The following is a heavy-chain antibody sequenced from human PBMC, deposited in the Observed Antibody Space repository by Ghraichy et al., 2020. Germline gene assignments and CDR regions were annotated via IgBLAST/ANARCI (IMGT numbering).Heavy chain of an antibody. D-gene: IGHD1-26*01. CDR2: IGSRGRSI. Sequence: GGSLRLSCVASGFTFSSSEMNWVRQAPGKGLEWVSYIGSRGRSINYADSVKGRFIISRDNAKNSLYLEVNSLRAEDTGVYYCSTVGDTRYFHHWGQGTLVTVSS. CDR3: STVGDTRYFHH. CDR1: GFTFSSSE. V-gene: IGHV3-48*03. J-gene: IGHJ1*01.